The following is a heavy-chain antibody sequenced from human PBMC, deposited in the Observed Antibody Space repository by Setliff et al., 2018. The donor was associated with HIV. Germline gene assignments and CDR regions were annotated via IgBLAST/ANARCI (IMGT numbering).Heavy chain of an antibody. CDR3: ATSGFYDILTGPTPGVFDI. Sequence: GASVKVSCKVSGYTLTEVSIHWVRQAPGKGLEWMGGFDPEDDETVYAQKFQGRVTMTEDTSTDTAYMELSSLTSEDTAMYYCATSGFYDILTGPTPGVFDIWGQGTMVT. CDR1: GYTLTEVS. V-gene: IGHV1-24*01. D-gene: IGHD3-9*01. J-gene: IGHJ3*02. CDR2: FDPEDDET.